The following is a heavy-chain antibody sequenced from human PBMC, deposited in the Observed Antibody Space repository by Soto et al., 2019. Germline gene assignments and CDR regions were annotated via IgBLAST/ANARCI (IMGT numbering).Heavy chain of an antibody. CDR1: GFTFDDNA. V-gene: IGHV3-9*01. D-gene: IGHD3-16*01. J-gene: IGHJ4*02. CDR3: AISQDRGGRTTFIY. CDR2: IXXXSXI. Sequence: PGGSQRLSCAVSGFTFDDNAMRRVRQAPEKGLEWXSGIXXXSXIXXXDXXXXRFTISRDNAENSLYLQMNSLRAEDTALYYCAISQDRGGRTTFIYWGQGTQVTVSS.